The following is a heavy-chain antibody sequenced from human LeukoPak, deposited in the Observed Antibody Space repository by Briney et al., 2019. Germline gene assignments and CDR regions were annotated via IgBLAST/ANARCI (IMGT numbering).Heavy chain of an antibody. CDR3: ARQGGYGDYAFRLY. J-gene: IGHJ4*02. V-gene: IGHV4-39*01. D-gene: IGHD4-17*01. CDR2: IYYSGST. Sequence: PSETLSLTCTVSGGSISSSSYYWGWIRQPPGKGLEWIGSIYYSGSTYYNPSLKSRVTMSVDTSKNQFSLKLSSVTAADTAVYYCARQGGYGDYAFRLYWGQGTLVTVSS. CDR1: GGSISSSSYY.